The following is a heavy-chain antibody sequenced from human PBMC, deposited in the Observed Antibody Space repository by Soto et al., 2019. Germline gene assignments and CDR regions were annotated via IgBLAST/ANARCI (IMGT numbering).Heavy chain of an antibody. CDR3: VHAGQVTGFEY. Sequence: SGPTLVKPTPTLTLTCTFSGFSLSTREVGVGWIRQPPGKALEWVALIYWDDDKRYSPSLKNRLTITKDTSKNQVVLTMTNMDPVDTATYFCVHAGQVTGFEYWGQGTQVTVSS. J-gene: IGHJ4*02. D-gene: IGHD2-21*02. CDR1: GFSLSTREVG. CDR2: IYWDDDK. V-gene: IGHV2-5*02.